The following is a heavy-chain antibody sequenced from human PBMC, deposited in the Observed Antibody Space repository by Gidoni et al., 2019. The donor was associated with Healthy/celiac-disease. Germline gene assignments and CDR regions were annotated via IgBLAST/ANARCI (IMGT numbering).Heavy chain of an antibody. CDR2: INPSGGST. V-gene: IGHV1-46*01. J-gene: IGHJ6*02. D-gene: IGHD2-15*01. CDR1: GYTFTSYY. CDR3: ARAVPGPTHTPFYGMDV. Sequence: QVQLVQSGAEVKKPGASVKVSCKASGYTFTSYYMNWVRQAPGQGLEWMGIINPSGGSTSYAQKFQGRVTMTRDTSTSTVYMELSSLRSEDTAVYYCARAVPGPTHTPFYGMDVWGQGTTVTVSS.